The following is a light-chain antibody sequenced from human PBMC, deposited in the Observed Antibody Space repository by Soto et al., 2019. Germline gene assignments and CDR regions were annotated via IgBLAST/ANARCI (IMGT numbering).Light chain of an antibody. CDR3: SSYAISSSLYI. Sequence: QSALTQPRSVSGSPGQSVTISCTGTSRDVGAYNYVSWYQQHPGKAPKLIIYDVSKWPSGVPDRFSGSKSGNTASLTISGRQAEDEADYYCSSYAISSSLYIFGTGTKLTVL. J-gene: IGLJ1*01. V-gene: IGLV2-11*01. CDR1: SRDVGAYNY. CDR2: DVS.